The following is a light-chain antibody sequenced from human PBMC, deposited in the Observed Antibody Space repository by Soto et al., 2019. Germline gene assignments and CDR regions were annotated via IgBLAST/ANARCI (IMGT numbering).Light chain of an antibody. V-gene: IGKV3-20*01. CDR2: GAS. J-gene: IGKJ1*01. Sequence: EIVLTQSPATLSLSPGERATLSCRASQSVSSDLAWYQHKPGQAPRLLIYGASTRATDVPDRFSGSGSGADFTLTISRLEPEDFAVYYCQQYGSSPPRTFGQGTKVDIK. CDR1: QSVSSD. CDR3: QQYGSSPPRT.